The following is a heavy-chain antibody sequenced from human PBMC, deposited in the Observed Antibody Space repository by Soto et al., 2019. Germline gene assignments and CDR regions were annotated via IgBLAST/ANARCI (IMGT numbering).Heavy chain of an antibody. CDR2: ISYDGYLK. J-gene: IGHJ6*02. CDR1: GFTFSTYG. D-gene: IGHD3-10*01. Sequence: RRLSCAASGFTFSTYGMQWVRQAPGKGLEWVAVISYDGYLKYYVDAVKGRFTVARDNSKNTLFLEMNSLRVEDTAVYFCAKDFKVSGSHYGTLNYYYGMDVWGQGTTVTVSS. V-gene: IGHV3-30*18. CDR3: AKDFKVSGSHYGTLNYYYGMDV.